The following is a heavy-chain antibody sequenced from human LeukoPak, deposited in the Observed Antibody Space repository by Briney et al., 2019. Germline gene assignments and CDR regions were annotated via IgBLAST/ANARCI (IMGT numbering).Heavy chain of an antibody. CDR3: ATVGEANRSGWFIAAEDY. CDR1: GGFISSSRYY. CDR2: IYYSGST. D-gene: IGHD6-19*01. Sequence: PSETLSLTCTVSGGFISSSRYYWGWIRQLPGKGLEWIGSIYYSGSTYYNPSLKSRVTVSVDTSKNQFSLKLSSVTAADTAVYYCATVGEANRSGWFIAAEDYWGQGTLVTVSS. V-gene: IGHV4-39*07. J-gene: IGHJ4*02.